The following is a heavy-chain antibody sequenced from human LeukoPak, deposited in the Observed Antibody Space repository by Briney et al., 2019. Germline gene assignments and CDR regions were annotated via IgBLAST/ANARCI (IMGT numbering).Heavy chain of an antibody. V-gene: IGHV4-59*01. CDR3: ARYRTGVVATTGYYFDY. CDR2: IYYSGST. CDR1: GGSISSYY. Sequence: SETLSLTCTVSGGSISSYYWSWIRQPPGKGLEWIGYIYYSGSTNYNPSLKSRVTISVDTSKNQFSLKPSSVTAADTAVYYCARYRTGVVATTGYYFDYWGQGTLVTVSS. D-gene: IGHD5-12*01. J-gene: IGHJ4*02.